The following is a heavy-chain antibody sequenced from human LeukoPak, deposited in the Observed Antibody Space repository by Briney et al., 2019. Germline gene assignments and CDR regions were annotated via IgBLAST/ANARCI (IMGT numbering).Heavy chain of an antibody. D-gene: IGHD3-10*01. CDR3: ATETPSFASYYGSGRGRFDP. CDR2: FDPEDGET. J-gene: IGHJ5*02. CDR1: GYTLTELS. Sequence: ASVNYSCMVSGYTLTELSMHWVRPAPGRGREWMGGFDPEDGETIYAQKFQGGATTTEDTSTDTAYMDLSSLRSEDTAVYYCATETPSFASYYGSGRGRFDPWGQGTLVTVSS. V-gene: IGHV1-24*01.